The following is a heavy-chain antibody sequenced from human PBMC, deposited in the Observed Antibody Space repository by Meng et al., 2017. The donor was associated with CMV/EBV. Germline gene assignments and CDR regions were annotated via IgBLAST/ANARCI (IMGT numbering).Heavy chain of an antibody. D-gene: IGHD6-13*01. CDR3: ARDRIAAAGSYYYYGMDV. CDR2: IIPIFGTA. J-gene: IGHJ6*02. V-gene: IGHV1-69*05. CDR1: GGPFSSYA. Sequence: SVQVSCKASGGPFSSYAISWVRQAPGQGLEWMGGIIPIFGTANYAQKFQGRVTITTDESTSTAYMELSSLRSEDTAVYYCARDRIAAAGSYYYYGMDVWGQGTTVTVSS.